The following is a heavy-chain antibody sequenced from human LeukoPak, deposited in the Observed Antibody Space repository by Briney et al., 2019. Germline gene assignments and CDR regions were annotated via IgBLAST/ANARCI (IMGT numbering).Heavy chain of an antibody. Sequence: GGSLRLSCAAFGFTFDDYTMYWVRQPPGRGLEGVSLITWDAGSTYYADSVKGRFTIFRDNSKNSLYLQMNSLRAEDTAVYYCSAGEGYYDSSDYYSAWAFNVWGQGAMVTVSS. V-gene: IGHV3-43*01. CDR1: GFTFDDYT. D-gene: IGHD3-22*01. CDR2: ITWDAGST. CDR3: SAGEGYYDSSDYYSAWAFNV. J-gene: IGHJ3*01.